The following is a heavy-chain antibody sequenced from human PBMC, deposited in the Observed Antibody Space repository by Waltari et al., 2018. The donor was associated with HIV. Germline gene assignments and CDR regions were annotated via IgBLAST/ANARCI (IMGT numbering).Heavy chain of an antibody. CDR3: ARWPSGKYGMDV. CDR1: GFTVSSNY. V-gene: IGHV3-53*02. J-gene: IGHJ6*02. CDR2: IYSGGST. Sequence: EVQLVETGGGLIQPGGSLRLSCAASGFTVSSNYMSWVRQAPGKGLEWVSVIYSGGSTYYADSVKGRFTISRDNSKNTLYLQMNSLRAGDTAVYYCARWPSGKYGMDVWGQGTTVTVSS. D-gene: IGHD5-12*01.